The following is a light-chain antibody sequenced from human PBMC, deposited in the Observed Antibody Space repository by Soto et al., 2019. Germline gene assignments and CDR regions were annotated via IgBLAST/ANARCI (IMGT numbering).Light chain of an antibody. CDR1: SSDVGDYDY. J-gene: IGLJ2*01. V-gene: IGLV2-14*01. CDR2: EVS. CDR3: SSYRSSNTLL. Sequence: QSVLTQPASVSGSPGQSITISCTGTSSDVGDYDYVSWYHQYAGKAPQMMIYEVSNRPSGVSNRFSGSKSGNTASLTISGLQAEDEAEYYCSSYRSSNTLLFGGGTKLTVL.